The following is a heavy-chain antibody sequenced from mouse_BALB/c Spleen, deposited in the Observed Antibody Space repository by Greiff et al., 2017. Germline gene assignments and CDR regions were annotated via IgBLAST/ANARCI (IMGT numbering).Heavy chain of an antibody. CDR3: ARGTARATTWFAY. J-gene: IGHJ3*01. CDR1: GFTFRSYA. D-gene: IGHD3-2*01. CDR2: ISSGGSYT. Sequence: EVKLMESGGGLVKPGGSLKLSCAASGFTFRSYAMSWVRQSPEKRLEWVAEISSGGSYTYYPDTVTGRFTISRDNAKNTLYLEMSSLRSEDTAMYYCARGTARATTWFAYWGQGTLVTVSA. V-gene: IGHV5-9-4*01.